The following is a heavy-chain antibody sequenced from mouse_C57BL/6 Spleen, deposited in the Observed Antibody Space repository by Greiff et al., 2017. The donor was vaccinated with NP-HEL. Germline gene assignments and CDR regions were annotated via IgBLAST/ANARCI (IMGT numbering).Heavy chain of an antibody. CDR3: ARSDSYGVDY. J-gene: IGHJ2*01. V-gene: IGHV1-69*01. CDR1: GYTFTSYW. CDR2: IDPSDSYT. D-gene: IGHD3-3*01. Sequence: QVQLQQPGAELVMPGASVKLSCKASGYTFTSYWMHWVKQRPGQGLEWIGEIDPSDSYTNYNQKLKGKSTLTVDKSSSTAYMQLSSLTSEDSAVYYCARSDSYGVDYWGQGTTLTVSS.